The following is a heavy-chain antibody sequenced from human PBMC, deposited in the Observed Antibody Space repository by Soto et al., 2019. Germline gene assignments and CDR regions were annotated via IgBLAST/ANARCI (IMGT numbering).Heavy chain of an antibody. V-gene: IGHV3-23*01. CDR1: GFTFSSYA. D-gene: IGHD6-13*01. CDR3: AKGIASSPSLTLYDFDY. Sequence: GGSLRLSCAASGFTFSSYAMSWVRQAPGKGLEWVSAISGSGGSTYYADSVKGRFTISRDNSKNTLYLQMNRLRAEDAAVYYCAKGIASSPSLTLYDFDYWGQGTLVTVSS. CDR2: ISGSGGST. J-gene: IGHJ4*02.